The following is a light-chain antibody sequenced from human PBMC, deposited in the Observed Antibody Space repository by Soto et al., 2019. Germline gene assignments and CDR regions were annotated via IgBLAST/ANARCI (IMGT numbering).Light chain of an antibody. Sequence: STPFLSSGERATLSFKASERIYSAYLGWYQQKPGQAPRLLIYGTSSRATGIPDRFSGSGSGTDFTLTINRLEPEDFAVYYCQQYENSPITFGQGTRLENK. CDR2: GTS. V-gene: IGKV3-20*01. CDR1: ERIYSAY. CDR3: QQYENSPIT. J-gene: IGKJ5*01.